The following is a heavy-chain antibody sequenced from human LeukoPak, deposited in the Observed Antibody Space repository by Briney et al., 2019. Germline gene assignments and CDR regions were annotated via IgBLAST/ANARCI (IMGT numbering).Heavy chain of an antibody. V-gene: IGHV1-18*01. D-gene: IGHD4-17*01. J-gene: IGHJ4*02. CDR2: ISAYNGNT. CDR1: GYTFTSYG. CDR3: ARDVGGAVTTGGGY. Sequence: ASVKVSCKASGYTFTSYGISWVRQAPGQGLEWMGWISAYNGNTNYAQKLQGRVTMTTDTSTSTAYMELRSLRSDDTAVYYCARDVGGAVTTGGGYWGQGTLVTVSS.